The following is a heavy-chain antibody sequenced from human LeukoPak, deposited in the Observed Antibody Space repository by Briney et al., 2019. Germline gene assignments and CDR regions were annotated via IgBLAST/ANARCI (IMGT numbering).Heavy chain of an antibody. CDR3: TRDLGNEYGDYGSRY. V-gene: IGHV3-49*04. CDR1: GFTFGDYA. D-gene: IGHD4-17*01. CDR2: VRSKAYGGTT. Sequence: GGSLRLSCTASGFTFGDYAMSWVRQAPGKGLEWVGFVRSKAYGGTTEYAASVKGRFTISRDDSRSIAYLQMNSLKTEDTAVYYCTRDLGNEYGDYGSRYWGQGTQVTVSS. J-gene: IGHJ4*02.